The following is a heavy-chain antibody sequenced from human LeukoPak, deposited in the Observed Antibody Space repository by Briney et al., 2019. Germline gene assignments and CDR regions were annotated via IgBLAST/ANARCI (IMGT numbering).Heavy chain of an antibody. V-gene: IGHV3-21*01. CDR1: GFTFSSYS. Sequence: GGSLRLSCAASGFTFSSYSMNWVRQAPGKGLEWGSSISSSRSYIYYADSVKGRFTISRDNAKNSLYLQMTSLRAEDPAVYYCALSGSGSSFDYWGQGTLVTVSS. CDR2: ISSSRSYI. J-gene: IGHJ4*02. CDR3: ALSGSGSSFDY. D-gene: IGHD3-10*01.